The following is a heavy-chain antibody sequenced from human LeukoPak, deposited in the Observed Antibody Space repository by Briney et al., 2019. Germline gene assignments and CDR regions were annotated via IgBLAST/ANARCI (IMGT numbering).Heavy chain of an antibody. CDR3: ARRSSGYYFNYWYFDL. CDR2: IYYSGNT. D-gene: IGHD3-22*01. J-gene: IGHJ2*01. V-gene: IGHV4-59*08. CDR1: GGSISNYY. Sequence: ASETLSLTCTVSGGSISNYYWSWIRQPPGKGLEWIGFIYYSGNTNYNPSLKSRVTISVDTPKSQFSLKLSSVTAADTAVYYCARRSSGYYFNYWYFDLWGRGTLVTVSS.